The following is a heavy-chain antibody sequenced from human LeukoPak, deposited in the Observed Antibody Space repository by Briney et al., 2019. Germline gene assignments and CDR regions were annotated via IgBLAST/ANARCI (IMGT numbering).Heavy chain of an antibody. CDR3: ARDGSRVMATIEDS. J-gene: IGHJ4*02. V-gene: IGHV3-23*01. CDR2: ISDSGNT. Sequence: GGSLRLSCAASGFTLSSYAMSWVRQAPGKGLEWVSAISDSGNTYHADSVRGRFTISRDSSKNTLFLQMNRLRPEDAAVYYCARDGSRVMATIEDSWGQGTLVIVSS. CDR1: GFTLSSYA. D-gene: IGHD5-12*01.